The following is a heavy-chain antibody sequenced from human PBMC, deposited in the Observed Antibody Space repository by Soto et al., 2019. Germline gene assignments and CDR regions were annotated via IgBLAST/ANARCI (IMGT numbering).Heavy chain of an antibody. V-gene: IGHV3-21*04. CDR1: VFTFSIYS. J-gene: IGHJ4*02. D-gene: IGHD3-16*01. CDR2: ISSSSSYI. CDR3: AKASSQGIMNYLDYFDS. Sequence: WGSLRLACAASVFTFSIYSRNWVRQAPVKWLEWFSSISSSSSYIYYADSVKGRFTISRDNAENSLYVQMNSLRPEDTALYFCAKASSQGIMNYLDYFDSWGQGALVTVSS.